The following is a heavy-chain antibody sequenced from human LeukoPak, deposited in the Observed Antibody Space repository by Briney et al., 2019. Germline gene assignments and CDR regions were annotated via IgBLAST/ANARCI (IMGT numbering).Heavy chain of an antibody. CDR3: ARVRIAATEGPFDY. CDR1: GLTFSSHW. V-gene: IGHV3-74*01. D-gene: IGHD6-13*01. CDR2: INSDGSST. Sequence: PGGSLRLSCAASGLTFSSHWMHWVRQAPGKGLVWVSRINSDGSSTSYADSVKGRFTISRDNAKNTLYLQMNSLRVEDTAVYYCARVRIAATEGPFDYWGQGTLVTVSS. J-gene: IGHJ4*02.